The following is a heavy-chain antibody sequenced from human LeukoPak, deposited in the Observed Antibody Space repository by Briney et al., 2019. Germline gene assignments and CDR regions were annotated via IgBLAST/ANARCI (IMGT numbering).Heavy chain of an antibody. D-gene: IGHD2-2*01. J-gene: IGHJ6*03. CDR2: IYTSGST. Sequence: SETLSLTCTVSGGSISSYYWSWIRQPAGKGLEWIGRIYTSGSTNYNPSLKSRVTMSVDTSKNQFSLKLSSVTAADTAVYYCARDWSGHYCSSTSCPEHYYYYYMDVWGKGTTVTVSS. CDR3: ARDWSGHYCSSTSCPEHYYYYYMDV. V-gene: IGHV4-4*07. CDR1: GGSISSYY.